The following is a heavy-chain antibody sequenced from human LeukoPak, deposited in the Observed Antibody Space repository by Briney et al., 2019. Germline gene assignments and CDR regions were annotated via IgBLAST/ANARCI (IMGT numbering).Heavy chain of an antibody. D-gene: IGHD2-2*01. J-gene: IGHJ6*03. CDR2: IIPIFGSA. CDR3: ASPAPRYCSSTSCLNYYYYYMDV. V-gene: IGHV1-69*05. Sequence: SVKVSCKASGGTFSSYAIGWVRQAPGQGLEWMGGIIPIFGSANYAQKFQGRVTITTDESTSTAYMELSSLRSEDTAVYYCASPAPRYCSSTSCLNYYYYYMDVWGKGTTVTVSS. CDR1: GGTFSSYA.